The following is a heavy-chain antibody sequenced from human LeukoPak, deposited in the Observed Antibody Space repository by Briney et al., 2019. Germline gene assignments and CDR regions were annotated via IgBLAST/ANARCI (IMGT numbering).Heavy chain of an antibody. Sequence: PGGSLRLSCAASGFTFSSYGIHWGRQAPGKGLEWVAFIRYDGSNKYYADSVKGRFTISRDNSKNTLYLQMNSLRAEDTAVYYCARSNPGYSSEVDYWGQGTLVTVSS. CDR2: IRYDGSNK. CDR1: GFTFSSYG. D-gene: IGHD6-19*01. J-gene: IGHJ4*02. V-gene: IGHV3-30*02. CDR3: ARSNPGYSSEVDY.